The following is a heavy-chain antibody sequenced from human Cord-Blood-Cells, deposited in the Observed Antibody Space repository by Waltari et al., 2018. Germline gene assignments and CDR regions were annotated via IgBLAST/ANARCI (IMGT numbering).Heavy chain of an antibody. CDR2: IYPGDADT. Sequence: EVQLVQSGAEVKKPGESLQISCKGSGYSFTSYWIGWVPHSPGKGLEWMGIIYPGDADTRYSPSFQGQVTISADKSISTAYLQWSSLKASDTAMYYCARVPDGGFWSVYYYYGMDVWCQGTTVTVSS. J-gene: IGHJ6*02. CDR1: GYSFTSYW. CDR3: ARVPDGGFWSVYYYYGMDV. D-gene: IGHD3-3*01. V-gene: IGHV5-51*03.